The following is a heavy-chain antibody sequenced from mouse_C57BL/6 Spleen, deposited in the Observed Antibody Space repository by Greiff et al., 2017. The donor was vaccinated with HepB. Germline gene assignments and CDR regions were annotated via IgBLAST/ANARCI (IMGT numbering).Heavy chain of an antibody. CDR2: IHPNSGST. CDR3: GRGDYGSSYKFDY. V-gene: IGHV1-64*01. J-gene: IGHJ2*01. Sequence: QVQLQQPGAELVKPGASVKLSCKASGYTFTSYWMHWVKQRPGQGLEWIGMIHPNSGSTNYNEKFKSKATLTVDKSSSTAYMQLSSLTSEDSAVYYWGRGDYGSSYKFDYWGQGTTLTVSS. D-gene: IGHD1-1*01. CDR1: GYTFTSYW.